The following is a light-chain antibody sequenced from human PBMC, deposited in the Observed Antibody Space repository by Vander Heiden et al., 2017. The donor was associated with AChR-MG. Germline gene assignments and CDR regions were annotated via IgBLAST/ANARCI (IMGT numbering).Light chain of an antibody. CDR1: QSVGSD. CDR2: DAS. J-gene: IGKJ4*01. CDR3: QQRSNWPLT. V-gene: IGKV3-11*01. Sequence: EIVLTQSPATLSLSPGERATLSCRASQSVGSDLAWYQHKPGQAPRLLISDASNRATGIPARFSGSGSGTDFTLTVSSLEPEDFAVYYCQQRSNWPLTFGGRTKVDIK.